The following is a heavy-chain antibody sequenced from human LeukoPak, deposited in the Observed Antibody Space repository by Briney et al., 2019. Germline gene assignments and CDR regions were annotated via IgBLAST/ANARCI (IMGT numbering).Heavy chain of an antibody. Sequence: SQTLSLTCTVSGGSISSGDYYWSWIRQPPGKGLEWIGCIYYSGSTYYNPSLKSRVTISVDTSKSQFSLKLSSVTAADTAVYYCARSGRWLHNSGVDYWGQGTLVTVSS. D-gene: IGHD5-24*01. V-gene: IGHV4-30-4*01. CDR1: GGSISSGDYY. CDR3: ARSGRWLHNSGVDY. CDR2: IYYSGST. J-gene: IGHJ4*02.